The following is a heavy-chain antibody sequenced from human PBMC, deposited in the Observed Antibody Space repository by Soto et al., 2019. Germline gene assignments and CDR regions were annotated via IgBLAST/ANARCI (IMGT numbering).Heavy chain of an antibody. CDR2: INTEGSST. CDR3: ARSPGGYYID. J-gene: IGHJ3*01. V-gene: IGHV3-74*01. D-gene: IGHD3-9*01. CDR1: GFSFSSYW. Sequence: EVQLVESGGGLVQPGGSLRLSCADSGFSFSSYWMHWVRQGPGKGLVWVSRINTEGSSTNYADSVKGRFTISRDNAKNTVYLQMNSLRAEDTAVYYCARSPGGYYIDWGQGTMVTVSS.